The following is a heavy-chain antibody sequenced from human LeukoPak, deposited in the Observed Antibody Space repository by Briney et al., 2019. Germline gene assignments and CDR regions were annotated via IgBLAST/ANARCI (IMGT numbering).Heavy chain of an antibody. CDR2: ISSSSSYI. CDR1: GFTFSSYS. CDR3: AKLGYGVASFDY. J-gene: IGHJ4*02. Sequence: PGGSLRLSCAASGFTFSSYSMNWVRQAPGKGREGVSSISSSSSYIYYADSVKGRFTISRDNAKNSLYLQMNSLRAEDTAVYYCAKLGYGVASFDYWGQGTLVTVSS. D-gene: IGHD4-17*01. V-gene: IGHV3-21*01.